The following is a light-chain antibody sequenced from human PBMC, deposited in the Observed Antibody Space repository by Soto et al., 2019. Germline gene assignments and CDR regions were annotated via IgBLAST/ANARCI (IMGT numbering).Light chain of an antibody. CDR1: SSDVGGYNY. Sequence: QSVLTQPASVSGSPGQSITISCTGTSSDVGGYNYVSWYQQHPGKAPKLLIYDVSNRPSGVSNRFSGSKSGNTASLTISGLQAEDEADYYCSSYTRSSIVVFGGGTQLTVL. CDR3: SSYTRSSIVV. V-gene: IGLV2-14*01. J-gene: IGLJ2*01. CDR2: DVS.